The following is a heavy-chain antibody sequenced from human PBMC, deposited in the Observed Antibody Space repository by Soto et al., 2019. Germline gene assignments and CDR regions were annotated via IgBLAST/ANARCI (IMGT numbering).Heavy chain of an antibody. CDR3: ARGASCSSTSCYDNFHYGLAV. Sequence: QVQLVQSGPEVKNPGASLKVSCKASGYTFTNYGITWVRQAPGQGLEWMGGITASNGNANYAREIQGRLTLTRDTSTNTASMELSSLRSDDTAVYYCARGASCSSTSCYDNFHYGLAVWGQGTTVIVSS. D-gene: IGHD2-2*01. J-gene: IGHJ6*02. CDR1: GYTFTNYG. V-gene: IGHV1-18*01. CDR2: ITASNGNA.